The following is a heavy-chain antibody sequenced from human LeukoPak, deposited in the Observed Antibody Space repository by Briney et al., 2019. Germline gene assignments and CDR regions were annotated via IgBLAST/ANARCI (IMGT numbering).Heavy chain of an antibody. V-gene: IGHV4-4*02. D-gene: IGHD6-19*01. J-gene: IGHJ4*02. CDR2: IYHSGST. CDR1: GGSISSSNW. CDR3: ARGGEDSSGWYYFDY. Sequence: SGTLSLTCAVSGGSISSSNWWSWVRQPPGKGLEWIGEIYHSGSTNYNPSLKSRVTISVDKSKNQFSLKLSSVTAADTAVYYCARGGEDSSGWYYFDYWGQGTLVTVSS.